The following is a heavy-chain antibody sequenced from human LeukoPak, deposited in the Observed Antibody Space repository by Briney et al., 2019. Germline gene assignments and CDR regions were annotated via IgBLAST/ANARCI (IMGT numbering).Heavy chain of an antibody. Sequence: GGSLRLSCAASGFTFSRYSMNWVRQAPGKGLEWVSTISSSGGSTYYADSVKGRFTISRDNSKNTLYVQMDSLRAEDTAVYYCAKILYYYDRSGSARGYYFDSWGQGTLVTVSS. D-gene: IGHD3-22*01. CDR3: AKILYYYDRSGSARGYYFDS. J-gene: IGHJ4*02. CDR1: GFTFSRYS. CDR2: ISSSGGST. V-gene: IGHV3-23*01.